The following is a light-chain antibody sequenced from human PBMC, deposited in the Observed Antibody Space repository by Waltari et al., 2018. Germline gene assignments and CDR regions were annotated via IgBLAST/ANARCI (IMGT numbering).Light chain of an antibody. CDR2: DDS. J-gene: IGLJ2*01. CDR3: HLWDGLLDHVV. CDR1: DLGGRR. Sequence: SYILTQPPSVSVAPGQAASTTSGGADLGGRRSHWVQQRPGPAPILIVFDDSDRPSGIPERFSGSRTGNTATLTISRVEAGDEADYFCHLWDGLLDHVVFGGGTKLTVL. V-gene: IGLV3-21*02.